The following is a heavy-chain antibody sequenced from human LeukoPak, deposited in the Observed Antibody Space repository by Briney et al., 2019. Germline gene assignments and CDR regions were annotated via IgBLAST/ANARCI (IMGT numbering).Heavy chain of an antibody. CDR1: GFTFSSYG. J-gene: IGHJ4*02. D-gene: IGHD6-13*01. CDR2: IWYDGSKE. Sequence: GGSLRLSCAASGFTFSSYGMHWVRQAPGKGLEWVAVIWYDGSKEYYADSVKGRFTISRDNAKNSLYLQMNSLRAEDTAVYYCARDSPSRYSSSWYTGYWGQGTLVTVSS. CDR3: ARDSPSRYSSSWYTGY. V-gene: IGHV3-33*01.